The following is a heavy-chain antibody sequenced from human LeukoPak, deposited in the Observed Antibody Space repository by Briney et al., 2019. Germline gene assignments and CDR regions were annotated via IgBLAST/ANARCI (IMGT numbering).Heavy chain of an antibody. Sequence: ASVKVSCKASGYTFTSYYMYWVRQAPGQGLEWMGIINPSGGSTRYAQKFQGRVTMTRDMSTSTVSMELSSLRSEDTAVYYCARSYFDSGGSYYDRQFFDYWGQGTLVTVSS. CDR1: GYTFTSYY. CDR2: INPSGGST. D-gene: IGHD3-22*01. CDR3: ARSYFDSGGSYYDRQFFDY. V-gene: IGHV1-46*01. J-gene: IGHJ4*02.